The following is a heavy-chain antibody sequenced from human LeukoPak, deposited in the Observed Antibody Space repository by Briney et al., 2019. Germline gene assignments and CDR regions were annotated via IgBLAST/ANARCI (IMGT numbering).Heavy chain of an antibody. J-gene: IGHJ5*02. Sequence: SETLSLTCTVSGGSISSGDYYWSWIRQPPGKGLGWIGYIYYSGSTYYNPSLKSRVTISVDTSKNQFSLKLSSVTAADTAVYYCARGGLEANWFDPWGQGTLVTVSS. CDR2: IYYSGST. D-gene: IGHD1-1*01. V-gene: IGHV4-30-4*01. CDR3: ARGGLEANWFDP. CDR1: GGSISSGDYY.